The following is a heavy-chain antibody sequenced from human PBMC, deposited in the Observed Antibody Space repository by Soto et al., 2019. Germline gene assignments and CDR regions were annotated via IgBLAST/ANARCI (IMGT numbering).Heavy chain of an antibody. CDR2: IHYSGTT. CDR1: GVCRGSYG. CDR3: ARDGEAGLEQRYGMDV. D-gene: IGHD1-1*01. J-gene: IGHJ6*02. Sequence: SHSCPLAGVCRGSYGGPWMRKAPVELRDWIGYIHYSGTTSFFPSYNPSLRSRVTISEDTSKNQLSLKLLSVTAADTAVYYCARDGEAGLEQRYGMDVWGQGIKVTGS. V-gene: IGHV4-59*01.